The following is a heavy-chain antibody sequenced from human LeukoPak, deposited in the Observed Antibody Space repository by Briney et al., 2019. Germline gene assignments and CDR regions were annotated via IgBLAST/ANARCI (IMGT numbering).Heavy chain of an antibody. Sequence: SETLSLTCAVYGGSFSGYYWSWIRQPPGKGLEWIGEINHSGSTNYNPSLKSRVTISVDTSKNQFSLKLSSVTAADTAVYYCARILSRGRPGVSSRLYYYGMDVWGQGTTVTVSS. J-gene: IGHJ6*02. CDR1: GGSFSGYY. CDR2: INHSGST. CDR3: ARILSRGRPGVSSRLYYYGMDV. D-gene: IGHD6-13*01. V-gene: IGHV4-34*01.